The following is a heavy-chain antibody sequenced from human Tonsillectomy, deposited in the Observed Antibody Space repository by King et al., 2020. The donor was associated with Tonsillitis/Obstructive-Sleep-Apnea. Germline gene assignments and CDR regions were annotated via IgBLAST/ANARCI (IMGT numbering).Heavy chain of an antibody. D-gene: IGHD3-22*01. CDR1: GGSISSGGYY. CDR2: IYYTGST. J-gene: IGHJ4*02. Sequence: VQLQESGPGLVKPSQTLSLTCTVSGGSISSGGYYWSWIRQLPGKGLEWIGYIYYTGSTYYNPSLKSRVTISVDTSKNQFSLRLSSVTAADTAVYCCARDGDSSGYSHMECWGQGTLVTVSS. CDR3: ARDGDSSGYSHMEC. V-gene: IGHV4-31*03.